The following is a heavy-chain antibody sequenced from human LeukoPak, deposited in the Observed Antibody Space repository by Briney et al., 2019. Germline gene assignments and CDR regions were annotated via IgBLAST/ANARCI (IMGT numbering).Heavy chain of an antibody. D-gene: IGHD3-22*01. CDR3: ARGGDSSGYPDY. CDR2: IYYSGST. Sequence: PSETLSLTCTVSGGSISSYYWSWIRQPPGKGLEWIGYIYYSGSTNCNPSLKSRVTISVDTSKNQFSLKLSSVTAADTAVYYCARGGDSSGYPDYWGQGTLVTVSS. V-gene: IGHV4-59*01. CDR1: GGSISSYY. J-gene: IGHJ4*02.